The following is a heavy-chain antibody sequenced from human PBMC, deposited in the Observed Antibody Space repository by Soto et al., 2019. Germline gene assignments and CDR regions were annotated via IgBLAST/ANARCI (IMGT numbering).Heavy chain of an antibody. D-gene: IGHD2-21*02. Sequence: QVQLVESGGGVVQPGRSLRLSCAASGFTFSSYGMHWVRQAPGKGLEWVAVIWYDGSNKYYGDSVKGRFTISRDNSKNTRYLQMNSLRAEDTAIYHCARYGGHSLDFWGQGTLVTVSS. CDR1: GFTFSSYG. J-gene: IGHJ4*02. CDR3: ARYGGHSLDF. V-gene: IGHV3-33*01. CDR2: IWYDGSNK.